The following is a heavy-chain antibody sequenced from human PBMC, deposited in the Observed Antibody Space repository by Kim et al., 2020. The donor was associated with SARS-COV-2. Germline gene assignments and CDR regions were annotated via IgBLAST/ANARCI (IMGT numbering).Heavy chain of an antibody. CDR3: ARDRGDYGGTEGYYYGMDF. CDR1: GFTFSDYY. J-gene: IGHJ6*02. Sequence: GGSLRLSCAASGFTFSDYYMSWIRQAPGKGLEWVSYISSSSSYTNYADSVKGRFTISRDNAKNSLYLQMNSLRAEDTAVYYCARDRGDYGGTEGYYYGMDFWGQGTTVTVSS. D-gene: IGHD4-17*01. CDR2: ISSSSSYT. V-gene: IGHV3-11*05.